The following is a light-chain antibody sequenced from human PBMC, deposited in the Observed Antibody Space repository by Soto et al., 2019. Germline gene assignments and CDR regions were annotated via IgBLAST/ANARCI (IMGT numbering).Light chain of an antibody. CDR1: KSDIGVYDF. Sequence: QSALTQPPSAPGSPGQSVTISCTGTKSDIGVYDFVSWYQHHPGKAPRLIIYEVVQRPSGVPDRCSGPKSEHTASLTVCGIQVADYHDYFCKSYAGNKIYVSGSGTKVAVL. CDR3: KSYAGNKIYV. V-gene: IGLV2-8*01. CDR2: EVV. J-gene: IGLJ1*01.